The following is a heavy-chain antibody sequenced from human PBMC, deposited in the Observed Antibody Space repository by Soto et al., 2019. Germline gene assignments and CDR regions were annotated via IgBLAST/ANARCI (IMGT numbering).Heavy chain of an antibody. D-gene: IGHD4-17*01. CDR3: ARASGPRLRVHVGPGVDY. J-gene: IGHJ4*02. CDR1: GFTFSSYA. V-gene: IGHV3-30-3*01. Sequence: GGSLRLSCAASGFTFSSYAMHWVRQAPGKGLEWVAVISYDGSNKYYADSVKGRFTISRDNSKNTLYLQMNSLRAEDTAVYYCARASGPRLRVHVGPGVDYWGQGTLVTVSS. CDR2: ISYDGSNK.